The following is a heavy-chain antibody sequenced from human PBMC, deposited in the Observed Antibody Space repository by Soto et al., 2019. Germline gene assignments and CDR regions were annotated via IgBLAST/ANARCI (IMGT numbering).Heavy chain of an antibody. V-gene: IGHV3-30*03. CDR2: ISYDGRRK. J-gene: IGHJ6*02. D-gene: IGHD3-3*01. CDR1: GFIFNKYG. Sequence: QVQLVESGGGVVQPGRSLRLSCSASGFIFNKYGLHWVRQAPGKGLEWMAFISYDGRRKNYAGSVRGRFTISRDNSQNTLYLQTNSLRVEDTAVYYCAREGGALQFLEVDLAYRYYGMDVWGQGTTVTVSS. CDR3: AREGGALQFLEVDLAYRYYGMDV.